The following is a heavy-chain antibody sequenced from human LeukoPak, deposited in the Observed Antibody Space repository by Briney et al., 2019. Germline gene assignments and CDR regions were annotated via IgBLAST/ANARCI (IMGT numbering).Heavy chain of an antibody. D-gene: IGHD5-18*01. CDR1: GFTFSSYA. CDR2: ISYDGSNK. CDR3: AREGGGDDVDTAMAYDY. J-gene: IGHJ4*02. V-gene: IGHV3-30-3*01. Sequence: GRSLRLSCAASGFTFSSYAMHWVRQAPGKGLEWVAVISYDGSNKYYADSVKGRFTISRDNSKNTLYLQMNSLRAEDTAVYYCAREGGGDDVDTAMAYDYWGQGTLVTVSS.